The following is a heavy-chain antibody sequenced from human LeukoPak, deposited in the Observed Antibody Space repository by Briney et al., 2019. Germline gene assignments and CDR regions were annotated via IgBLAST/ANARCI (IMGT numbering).Heavy chain of an antibody. CDR2: INPNSGGT. CDR1: GYTFTGYY. J-gene: IGHJ4*02. D-gene: IGHD3-10*01. CDR3: ARDVLGITMVADY. V-gene: IGHV1-2*02. Sequence: ASVKVSCKASGYTFTGYYMHWVRQAPGQGLEWMGWINPNSGGTNYAQKFQGRVTMTRDTSISTAYMELSRLRSDDTAVYYCARDVLGITMVADYWGQGTLVTVSS.